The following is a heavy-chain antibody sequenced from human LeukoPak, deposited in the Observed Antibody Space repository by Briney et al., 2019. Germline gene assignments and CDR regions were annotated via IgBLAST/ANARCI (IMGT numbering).Heavy chain of an antibody. CDR1: GGSFSGYY. J-gene: IGHJ4*02. CDR2: ISGSGGDT. CDR3: ARDSSGWSKNY. Sequence: PSETLSLTCAVYGGSFSGYYWSWVRQAPGKGLQWVSAISGSGGDTYYEDSVKGRFTISRDNSKNMMYLQMNSLRAEDTAVYYCARDSSGWSKNYWGQGTLVTVSS. D-gene: IGHD6-19*01. V-gene: IGHV3-23*01.